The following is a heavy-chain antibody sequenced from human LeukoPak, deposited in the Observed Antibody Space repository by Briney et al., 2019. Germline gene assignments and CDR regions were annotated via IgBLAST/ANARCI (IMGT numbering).Heavy chain of an antibody. CDR2: IKAGNGNT. V-gene: IGHV1-3*01. CDR1: GYTFTSYA. CDR3: VRVITVRGVMGAFDI. D-gene: IGHD3-10*01. J-gene: IGHJ3*02. Sequence: ASVTVSCKASGYTFTSYAMHWVRQAPGQRREWMGWIKAGNGNTKYSQTFQDRGTITRDTSASTAYMELSSLRSEDTAVHYCVRVITVRGVMGAFDIWGQGTMVTVSS.